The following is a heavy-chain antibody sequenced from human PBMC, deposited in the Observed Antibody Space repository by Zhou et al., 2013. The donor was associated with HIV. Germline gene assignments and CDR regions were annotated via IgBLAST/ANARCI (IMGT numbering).Heavy chain of an antibody. D-gene: IGHD4-17*01. Sequence: QLQESGPGLVKPSETLSLTCTVSGGSVSGTTYYWGWIRQPPGKGLEWIGSIYYSGSTYDNPSLKSRVTISIDNSRNQFSLKLSSVTAADTAVYYCARQAYGDYDFDYWGQGTLVTVSP. CDR2: IYYSGST. CDR1: GGSVSGTTYY. V-gene: IGHV4-39*07. J-gene: IGHJ4*02. CDR3: ARQAYGDYDFDY.